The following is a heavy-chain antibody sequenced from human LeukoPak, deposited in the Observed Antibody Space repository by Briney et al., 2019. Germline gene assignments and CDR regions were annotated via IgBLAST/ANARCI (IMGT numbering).Heavy chain of an antibody. CDR2: INHSGST. Sequence: PSETLSLTCSVSGASISSGSNYWSWIRQPPGKGLEWIGEINHSGSTNYNPSLKSRVTISVDTSKNQFSLKLSSVTAADTAVYYCARCYRKQPRITMVRGPFDPWGQGTLVTVSS. V-gene: IGHV4-39*07. CDR3: ARCYRKQPRITMVRGPFDP. D-gene: IGHD3-10*01. CDR1: GASISSGSNY. J-gene: IGHJ5*02.